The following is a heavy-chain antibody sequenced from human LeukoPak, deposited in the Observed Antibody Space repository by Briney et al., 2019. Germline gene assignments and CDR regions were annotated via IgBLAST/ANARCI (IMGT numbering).Heavy chain of an antibody. CDR3: ARDWPKWGPYQLLSDDYYGMDV. CDR1: GGTFSSYA. J-gene: IGHJ6*02. CDR2: ITPIFGTA. D-gene: IGHD2-2*01. Sequence: GASVKVSCKASGGTFSSYAISWVRQAPGQGLEWMGGITPIFGTANYAQKFQGRVTITADESTSTAYMELSSLRSEDTAVYYCARDWPKWGPYQLLSDDYYGMDVWGQGTTVTVSS. V-gene: IGHV1-69*01.